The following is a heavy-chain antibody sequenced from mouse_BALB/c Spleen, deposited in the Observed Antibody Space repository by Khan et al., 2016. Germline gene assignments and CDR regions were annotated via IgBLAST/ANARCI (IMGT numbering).Heavy chain of an antibody. CDR1: GFSLTSYG. D-gene: IGHD1-2*01. Sequence: VQLKESGPGLVAPSQSLSITCTVSGFSLTSYGVHWVRQPPGKGLEWLGVIWAGGSTNYNSALMSRLSISKDNSKSQVFLKMNSLQPDDTAMYYCARDRGGRLRAMDYWGQGTSVTVSS. V-gene: IGHV2-9*02. CDR3: ARDRGGRLRAMDY. CDR2: IWAGGST. J-gene: IGHJ4*01.